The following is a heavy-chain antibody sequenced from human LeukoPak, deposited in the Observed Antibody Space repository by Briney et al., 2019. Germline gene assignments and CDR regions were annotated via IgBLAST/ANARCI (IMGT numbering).Heavy chain of an antibody. J-gene: IGHJ4*02. CDR3: TKGGASRLHQ. CDR1: GFTVSSNS. V-gene: IGHV3-53*01. CDR2: IYSGGNT. D-gene: IGHD4/OR15-4a*01. Sequence: GGSLRLSCTVSGFTVSSNSWSWVRQAPGKGLEWVSFIYSGGNTHYSDSVKGRFTVSRDNSDNTLFLHMKSLGVEDTATYYCTKGGASRLHQWGQGSLVTVSS.